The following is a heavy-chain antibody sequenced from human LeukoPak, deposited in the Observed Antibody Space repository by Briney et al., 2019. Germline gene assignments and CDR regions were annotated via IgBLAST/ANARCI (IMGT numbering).Heavy chain of an antibody. J-gene: IGHJ4*02. CDR1: GGSLSGYY. CDR2: INHSGST. V-gene: IGHV4-34*01. Sequence: SETLSLTCAVYGGSLSGYYWSWIRQPPGKGLEWIGEINHSGSTNYNPSLKSRVTISVDTSKNQFSLKLSSVTAADTAVYYCARVSGLQLWPYYFDYWGQGTLVTVSS. CDR3: ARVSGLQLWPYYFDY. D-gene: IGHD5-18*01.